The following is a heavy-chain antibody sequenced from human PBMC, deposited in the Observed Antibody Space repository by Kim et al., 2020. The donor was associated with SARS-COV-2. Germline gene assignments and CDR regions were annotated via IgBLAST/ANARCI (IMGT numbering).Heavy chain of an antibody. Sequence: TSYAQKFQGRVTMTRDTSTSTVYMELSSLRSEDTAVYYCARGGAVALDYWGQGTLVTVSS. CDR2: T. J-gene: IGHJ4*02. V-gene: IGHV1-46*01. CDR3: ARGGAVALDY. D-gene: IGHD6-19*01.